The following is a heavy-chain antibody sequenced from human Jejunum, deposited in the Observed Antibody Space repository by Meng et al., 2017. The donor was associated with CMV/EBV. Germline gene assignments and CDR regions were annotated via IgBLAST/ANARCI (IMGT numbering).Heavy chain of an antibody. CDR3: ARGDYDTSGYYFDL. Sequence: SGGSISSGGYFWSWIRQPPGKGLEWIGYIFHTGSACNNLSLKSLVTISIDTSKNNFSLKMTSMTAADTAVYYCARGDYDTSGYYFDLWGQGTLVTVSS. J-gene: IGHJ4*02. D-gene: IGHD3-22*01. CDR1: GGSISSGGYF. V-gene: IGHV4-30-4*01. CDR2: IFHTGSA.